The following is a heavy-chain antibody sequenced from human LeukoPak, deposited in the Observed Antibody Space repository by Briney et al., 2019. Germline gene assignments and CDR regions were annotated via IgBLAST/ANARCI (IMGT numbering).Heavy chain of an antibody. Sequence: PSETLSLTCTVSGHSIINSYYWSWIRQSPGKGLEWIGYIYSTGSTKYNPSLESRVTISVDTSKRQLSLKMSSVTAADTAVYYCARVGRGDYSETWGQGTLVTVSS. CDR1: GHSIINSYY. D-gene: IGHD4-11*01. CDR3: ARVGRGDYSET. CDR2: IYSTGST. V-gene: IGHV4-59*01. J-gene: IGHJ5*02.